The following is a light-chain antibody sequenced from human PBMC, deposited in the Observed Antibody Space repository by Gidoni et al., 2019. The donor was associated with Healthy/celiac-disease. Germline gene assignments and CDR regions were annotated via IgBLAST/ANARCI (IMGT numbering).Light chain of an antibody. CDR2: AAS. CDR3: RQSYSTHRT. V-gene: IGKV1-39*01. CDR1: QSISSY. J-gene: IGKJ4*01. Sequence: DIQRTQSPSSLSASVGDRVTITCRASQSISSYLNWYQQKPGKAPKLLIYAASSLQSGVPSRLSGSGSGTDFTLTISSLQPEEFATYYCRQSYSTHRTFGGGTKVEIK.